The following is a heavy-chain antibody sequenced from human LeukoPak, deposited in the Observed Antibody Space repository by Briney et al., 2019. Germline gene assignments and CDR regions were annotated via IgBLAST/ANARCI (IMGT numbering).Heavy chain of an antibody. CDR2: ISGSGGST. J-gene: IGHJ4*02. D-gene: IGHD3-22*01. CDR3: AKVGYYDSSGLLDY. CDR1: GFTFSSYA. V-gene: IGHV3-23*01. Sequence: PGGSLRLSCAASGFTFSSYAVSWVRQAPGKGLEWVSAISGSGGSTYYADSVKGRFTISRDNSKNTLYLQMNSLRAEDTAVYYCAKVGYYDSSGLLDYWGQGTLVTVSS.